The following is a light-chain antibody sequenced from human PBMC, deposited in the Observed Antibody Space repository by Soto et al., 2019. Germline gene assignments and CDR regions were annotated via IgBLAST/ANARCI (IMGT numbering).Light chain of an antibody. CDR1: QSVSSSY. CDR3: HQYGSSPAT. V-gene: IGKV3-20*01. Sequence: EIVLTQSPAILPVSPGERATLSCRASQSVSSSYLAWYQQKPGQAPRLLIYGATSRATGIPDRFSGSGSGTDFTLTISRLEPEDFAVYYCHQYGSSPATFGQGTKVDIK. J-gene: IGKJ1*01. CDR2: GAT.